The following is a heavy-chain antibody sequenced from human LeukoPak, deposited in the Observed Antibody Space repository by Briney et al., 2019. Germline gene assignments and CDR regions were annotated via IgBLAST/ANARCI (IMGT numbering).Heavy chain of an antibody. CDR2: IKSKTDGGTT. CDR3: TTYAYCGGDCYRSFDY. D-gene: IGHD2-21*02. J-gene: IGHJ4*02. CDR1: GFTFSSHS. V-gene: IGHV3-15*01. Sequence: GGSLRLSCAASGFTFSSHSMHWVRQAPGKGLEWVGRIKSKTDGGTTDYAAPVKGRFTISRDDSKNTLYLQMNSLKTEDTAVYYCTTYAYCGGDCYRSFDYWGQGTLVTVSS.